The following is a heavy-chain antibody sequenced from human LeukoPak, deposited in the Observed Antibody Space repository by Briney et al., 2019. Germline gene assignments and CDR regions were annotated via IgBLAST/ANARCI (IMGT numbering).Heavy chain of an antibody. Sequence: GGSLRLSCAASGFTFSSYTMNWVRQAPGKGLEWVSSISSSSSYIYYADSVKGRFTISRDNAKNSLYLQMDSLRAEDTAVYYCARWSMATNGYYFDYWGQGTLVTVSS. V-gene: IGHV3-21*01. J-gene: IGHJ4*02. CDR1: GFTFSSYT. CDR3: ARWSMATNGYYFDY. CDR2: ISSSSSYI. D-gene: IGHD5-24*01.